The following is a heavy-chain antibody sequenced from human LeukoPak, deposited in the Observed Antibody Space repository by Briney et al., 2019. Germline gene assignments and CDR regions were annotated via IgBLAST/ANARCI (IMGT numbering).Heavy chain of an antibody. CDR1: GYTFTSYD. V-gene: IGHV1-8*01. CDR3: ARQDDCVWAGLDY. CDR2: MNPNSGNT. Sequence: ASVKVSCKASGYTFTSYDINWVRQATGQGLEWMGWMNPNSGNTGYAQKFQGRVTMARNTSISTAYMELSSLRSEDTAVYYCARQDDCVWAGLDYWGQGTLVTVSS. J-gene: IGHJ4*02. D-gene: IGHD3-16*01.